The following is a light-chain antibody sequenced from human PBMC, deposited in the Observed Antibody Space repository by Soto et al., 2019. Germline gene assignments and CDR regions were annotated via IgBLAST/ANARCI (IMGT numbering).Light chain of an antibody. V-gene: IGKV4-1*01. J-gene: IGKJ1*01. CDR3: QQYYSTHWT. CDR1: QSVLYSSNNKNY. CDR2: WAS. Sequence: DIVMTQSPDSLAVSLGERATINCKSSQSVLYSSNNKNYLAWYQQKPGQPRKLLIYWASTRESGVPDRFRGSGSGTDFTLTISSLQAEDVAVYYCQQYYSTHWTFGQGTKVEIK.